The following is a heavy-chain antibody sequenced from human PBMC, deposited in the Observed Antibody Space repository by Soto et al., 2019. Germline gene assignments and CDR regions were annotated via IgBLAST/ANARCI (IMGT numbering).Heavy chain of an antibody. CDR3: AREAGYCSGGSCYLSPLDY. Sequence: PGGSLRLSCAASGFTFSSYGMHWVRQAPGKGLEWVAVIWYDGSNKYYADSVKGRFTISRDNSKNTLYLQMNSLRAEDTAVYYCAREAGYCSGGSCYLSPLDYWGQGTLVTVSS. CDR1: GFTFSSYG. CDR2: IWYDGSNK. V-gene: IGHV3-33*01. J-gene: IGHJ4*02. D-gene: IGHD2-15*01.